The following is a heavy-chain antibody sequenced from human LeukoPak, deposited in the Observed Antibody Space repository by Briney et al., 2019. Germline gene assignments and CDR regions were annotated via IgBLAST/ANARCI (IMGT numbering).Heavy chain of an antibody. CDR3: ATDLRSSSWLPEDYYYYYMDV. CDR2: IKQDGSEK. J-gene: IGHJ6*03. Sequence: GGSLRLSCAASGFTFSSYWMSWVRQAPGKGLEWVANIKQDGSEKYYVDSVKGRFTISRDNAKNSLYLQMNSLRAEDTAVYYCATDLRSSSWLPEDYYYYYMDVWGKGTTVTVSS. V-gene: IGHV3-7*01. D-gene: IGHD6-13*01. CDR1: GFTFSSYW.